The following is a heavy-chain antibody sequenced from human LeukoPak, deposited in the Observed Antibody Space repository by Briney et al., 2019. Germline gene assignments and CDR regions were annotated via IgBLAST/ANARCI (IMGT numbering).Heavy chain of an antibody. J-gene: IGHJ3*02. D-gene: IGHD2-21*02. CDR3: ARETLGVTAFDI. V-gene: IGHV3-11*01. Sequence: SGGSLRLSCAAPGFTFSDYYMNWIRQAPGKGLEWVSYISNSGTIISYADSVKGRFTISRDNTKNSLYLQMNSLRAEDTAVYYCARETLGVTAFDIWGQGTMVTVSS. CDR2: ISNSGTII. CDR1: GFTFSDYY.